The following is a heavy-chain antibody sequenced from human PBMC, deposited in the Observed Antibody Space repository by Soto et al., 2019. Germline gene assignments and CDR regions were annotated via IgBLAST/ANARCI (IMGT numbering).Heavy chain of an antibody. CDR2: IYYSGNT. CDR1: GASLTSNNYY. Sequence: SETLSLTCPVSGASLTSNNYYWGWIRQPPGKGLEWIGSIYYSGNTYYNPSLKSRVTMSVDTSKNQFSLNLSSVTAADTAVYYCARLGGYCSTTGCYGYYAMDVWGQGTTVTVSS. V-gene: IGHV4-39*01. D-gene: IGHD2-2*01. J-gene: IGHJ6*02. CDR3: ARLGGYCSTTGCYGYYAMDV.